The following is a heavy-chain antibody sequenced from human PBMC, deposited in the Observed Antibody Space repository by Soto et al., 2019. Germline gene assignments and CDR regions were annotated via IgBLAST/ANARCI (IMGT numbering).Heavy chain of an antibody. D-gene: IGHD6-6*01. CDR3: ARPKGPIEYSSSYFDY. CDR1: GFTFSSYA. Sequence: PGGSLRLSCAASGFTFSSYAMHWVRQAPGKGLEWVAVISYDGSNKYYADSVKGRFTISRDNSKNTLYLQMNSLRAEDTAVYYCARPKGPIEYSSSYFDYWGQGTLVTVSS. J-gene: IGHJ4*02. CDR2: ISYDGSNK. V-gene: IGHV3-30-3*01.